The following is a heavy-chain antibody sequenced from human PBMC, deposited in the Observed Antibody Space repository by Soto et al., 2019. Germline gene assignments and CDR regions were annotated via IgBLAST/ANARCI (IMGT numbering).Heavy chain of an antibody. J-gene: IGHJ5*02. Sequence: TRSLTCTVSGGSISSGDYYWSWIRQPPGKGLEWIGYIYYSGSTYYNPSLKSRVTISVDTSKNQFSLKLSSVTAADTAVYYCARDEHYDFWSGYRRGWVDPWGQGTLVTVSS. V-gene: IGHV4-30-4*01. CDR1: GGSISSGDYY. CDR2: IYYSGST. D-gene: IGHD3-3*01. CDR3: ARDEHYDFWSGYRRGWVDP.